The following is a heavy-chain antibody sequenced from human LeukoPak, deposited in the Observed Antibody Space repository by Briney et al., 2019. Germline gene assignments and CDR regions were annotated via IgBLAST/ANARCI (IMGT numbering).Heavy chain of an antibody. CDR2: IWYDGNNK. V-gene: IGHV3-33*06. CDR1: GFTFSGHG. D-gene: IGHD2-2*01. J-gene: IGHJ4*02. CDR3: AKDRGGCSSTSCYYFDY. Sequence: GSLRLSCAASGFTFSGHGMHWVRQAPGKGLEWVAVIWYDGNNKYYADSVKGRFTISRDTSKNTLYLQMNSVRAEDTAVYYCAKDRGGCSSTSCYYFDYWGQGTLVTVSS.